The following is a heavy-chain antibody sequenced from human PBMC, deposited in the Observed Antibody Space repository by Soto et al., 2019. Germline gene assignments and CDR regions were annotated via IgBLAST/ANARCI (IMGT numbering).Heavy chain of an antibody. CDR1: GFTFSSYA. V-gene: IGHV3-23*01. Sequence: GGSLRLSCAASGFTFSSYAMSWVRQAPGKGLEWVSAISGSGGSTYYADSVKGRFTISRDNSKNTLYLQMNSLRAEDTAVYYCAKDSRSFGSGYPQRYTHFDYWGQGTLVTVSS. D-gene: IGHD3-22*01. CDR2: ISGSGGST. CDR3: AKDSRSFGSGYPQRYTHFDY. J-gene: IGHJ4*02.